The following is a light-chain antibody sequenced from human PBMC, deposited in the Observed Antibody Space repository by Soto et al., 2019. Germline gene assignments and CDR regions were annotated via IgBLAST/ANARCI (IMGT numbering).Light chain of an antibody. CDR1: ESVSSS. J-gene: IGKJ5*01. CDR2: DAS. V-gene: IGKV1-5*01. CDR3: QQYHRSSIT. Sequence: DIRMTQSPSTLSAVVGDRVTITCRASESVSSSVAWYQQKPGKAPKLLIYDASTLESGVPSRFSGSGFGTEFTLTINSLQPDDFGTYYCQQYHRSSITFGQGTRLEIK.